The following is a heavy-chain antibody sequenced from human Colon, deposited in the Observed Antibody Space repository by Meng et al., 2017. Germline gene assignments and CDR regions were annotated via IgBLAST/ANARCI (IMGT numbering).Heavy chain of an antibody. D-gene: IGHD4-17*01. J-gene: IGHJ5*02. CDR3: ARANGDYDVISFDP. CDR1: GGSVRNESYY. V-gene: IGHV4-61*01. Sequence: QLKRSGPGLRRPPRTLSLTCTVSGGSVRNESYYLSWIRLTPGNGLEWIGYLYYNGLTNYNPSLSSRLTISLDTSKNQFSLKLTSVTAADTALYYCARANGDYDVISFDPWGQGTLVTVSS. CDR2: LYYNGLT.